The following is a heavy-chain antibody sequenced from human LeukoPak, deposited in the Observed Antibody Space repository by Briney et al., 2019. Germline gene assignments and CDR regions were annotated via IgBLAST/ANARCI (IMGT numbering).Heavy chain of an antibody. CDR2: IYWDDDK. CDR1: GFSLSTSGVG. CDR3: AHRWGPYSSSWYGGNWFDP. Sequence: SGPTLVNPTQTLTLTCTFSGFSLSTSGVGVGWIRQPPGKALEWLALIYWDDDKRYSPSLKSRLTITKDTSKNQVVLTMTNMDPVDTATYYCAHRWGPYSSSWYGGNWFDPWGQGTLVTVSS. V-gene: IGHV2-5*02. D-gene: IGHD6-13*01. J-gene: IGHJ5*02.